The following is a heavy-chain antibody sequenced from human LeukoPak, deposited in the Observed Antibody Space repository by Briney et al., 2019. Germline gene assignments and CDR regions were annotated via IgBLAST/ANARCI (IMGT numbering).Heavy chain of an antibody. V-gene: IGHV4-31*03. CDR3: ARVSDSSSWYYFDY. J-gene: IGHJ4*02. Sequence: PSQTLSLTCTVSGGSISSGGYYWSWIRQHPGKGLEWIGYIYYIGSPYYSPSLKSRVTISVDTSKNQFSLKLTSVTAADTAVYYCARVSDSSSWYYFDYWGQGTLVTVSS. CDR2: IYYIGSP. CDR1: GGSISSGGYY. D-gene: IGHD6-13*01.